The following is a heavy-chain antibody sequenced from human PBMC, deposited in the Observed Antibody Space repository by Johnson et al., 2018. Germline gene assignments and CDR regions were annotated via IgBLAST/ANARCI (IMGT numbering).Heavy chain of an antibody. Sequence: QLVESGAVVMKPGSSVKVSCTASGGTFSSYAISWVRQAPGQGLEWMGGIIPIFGTASYAQNFQGRVTITADESTYTAYMELSSLRTEDTAVYYCARGAGTYSYYFGMDVWGQGTTVTVSS. CDR1: GGTFSSYA. V-gene: IGHV1-69*01. CDR3: ARGAGTYSYYFGMDV. D-gene: IGHD6-19*01. CDR2: IIPIFGTA. J-gene: IGHJ6*02.